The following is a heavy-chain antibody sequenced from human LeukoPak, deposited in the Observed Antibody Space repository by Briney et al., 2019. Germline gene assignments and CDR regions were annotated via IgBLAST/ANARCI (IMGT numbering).Heavy chain of an antibody. CDR1: GFTFSNYG. CDR3: ARDLRWDSSGYYLRPFDY. D-gene: IGHD3-22*01. V-gene: IGHV3-33*01. J-gene: IGHJ4*02. Sequence: PGGSLRLSCAASGFTFSNYGMHWVRQAPGKGLEWVAVIWYDGSNKYYADSVKGRFTISRDNSKNTLYLQMNSLRAEDTAVYYCARDLRWDSSGYYLRPFDYWGQGTLVTVSS. CDR2: IWYDGSNK.